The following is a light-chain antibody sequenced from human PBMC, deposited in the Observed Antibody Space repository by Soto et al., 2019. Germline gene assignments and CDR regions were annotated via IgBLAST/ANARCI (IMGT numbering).Light chain of an antibody. J-gene: IGKJ5*01. CDR2: GAS. V-gene: IGKV3D-20*02. CDR1: QSVSSSY. CDR3: QQGGYWPPKST. Sequence: VLKLKPGKLSLSRGERATLSCRASQSVSSSYLAWYQQKPGQAPRLLIYGASSRATGIPDRFSGSGSGTDFTHAIGIRQPEDFAVYFWQQGGYWPPKSTVGGGTRLEIK.